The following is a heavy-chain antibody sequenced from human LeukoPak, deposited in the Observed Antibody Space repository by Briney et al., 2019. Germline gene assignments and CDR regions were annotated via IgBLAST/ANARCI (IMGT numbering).Heavy chain of an antibody. J-gene: IGHJ5*02. CDR2: IIPIFGTA. Sequence: SVKVSCKASGGTFSSYAISWVRQAPGQGLEWMGGIIPIFGTANYAQKFQGRVTITADKSTSTAYMELSSLRSEDTAVYYCAREWLDYDSGSYFECSWGQGTLVTVSS. V-gene: IGHV1-69*06. CDR3: AREWLDYDSGSYFECS. D-gene: IGHD3-10*01. CDR1: GGTFSSYA.